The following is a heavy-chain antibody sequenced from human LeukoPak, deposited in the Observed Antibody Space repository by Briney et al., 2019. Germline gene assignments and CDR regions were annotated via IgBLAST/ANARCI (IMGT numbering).Heavy chain of an antibody. Sequence: PGGSLRLSCAASGFTFSSYGMHWVRQAPGKGLEWVAFIRYDGSNKYYADSVKGRFTISRDNSKNTLYLQMNSLRAEDTAVYYCAKDRYRYSSGWSGDYWGQGTLVTVSS. J-gene: IGHJ4*02. CDR2: IRYDGSNK. D-gene: IGHD6-19*01. CDR1: GFTFSSYG. V-gene: IGHV3-30*02. CDR3: AKDRYRYSSGWSGDY.